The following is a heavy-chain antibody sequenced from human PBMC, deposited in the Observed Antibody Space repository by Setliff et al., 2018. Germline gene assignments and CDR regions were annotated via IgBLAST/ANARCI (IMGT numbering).Heavy chain of an antibody. V-gene: IGHV4-39*07. D-gene: IGHD5-12*01. CDR2: IYDSGSS. CDR1: GGSVSNSGFF. Sequence: SETLSLTCTVSGGSVSNSGFFWGWLRQAPGKGLEWIGNIYDSGSSNYNASLKSRLIITRDTSKNQFSLKLSSVTAADTAVYYCARDVGEIVSGYSGYDYPAEFDYWGQGTLVTVSS. CDR3: ARDVGEIVSGYSGYDYPAEFDY. J-gene: IGHJ4*02.